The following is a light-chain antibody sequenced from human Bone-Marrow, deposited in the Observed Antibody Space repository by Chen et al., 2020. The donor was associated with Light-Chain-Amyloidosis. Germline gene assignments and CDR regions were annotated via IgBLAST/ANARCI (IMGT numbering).Light chain of an antibody. J-gene: IGKJ5*01. Sequence: EVVLTQSPATLSLSPGERATLSCRASQGIGTFLAWYQQKPGQAPRLLIYDASNRATGIPPMFSGSGSGTDFTLTIISLEPEDFAVYYCQQRSNWPLSITFGQGTRLEIQ. CDR3: QQRSNWPLSIT. CDR2: DAS. V-gene: IGKV3-11*01. CDR1: QGIGTF.